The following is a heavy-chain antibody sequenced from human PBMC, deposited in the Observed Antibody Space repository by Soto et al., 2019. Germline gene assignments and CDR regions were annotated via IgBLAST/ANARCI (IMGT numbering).Heavy chain of an antibody. J-gene: IGHJ4*02. CDR2: ISAYNGNT. CDR1: GYTYTSNG. D-gene: IGHD5-12*01. CDR3: ARDEDWEVATIGDY. Sequence: ASVKVSCKASGYTYTSNGISWVRHAPGQGLEWMGWISAYNGNTNYAQKLQGRVTMTTDTSTSTAYMELRSLRSDDTAVYYCARDEDWEVATIGDYWGQGTLVTVSS. V-gene: IGHV1-18*01.